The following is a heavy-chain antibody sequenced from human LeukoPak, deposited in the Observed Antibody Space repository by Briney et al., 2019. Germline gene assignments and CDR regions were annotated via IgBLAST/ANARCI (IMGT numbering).Heavy chain of an antibody. J-gene: IGHJ4*02. CDR3: ARDRPLHYFDY. V-gene: IGHV3-9*01. CDR1: GFTFDDYA. Sequence: PGRSLRLSCAASGFTFDDYAMHWVRQAPGKGLEWVSGISWNSGSIGYADSVKGRFTISRDNAKNSLYLQMNSLIAGDTAVYYCARDRPLHYFDYWGQGTLVTVSS. CDR2: ISWNSGSI.